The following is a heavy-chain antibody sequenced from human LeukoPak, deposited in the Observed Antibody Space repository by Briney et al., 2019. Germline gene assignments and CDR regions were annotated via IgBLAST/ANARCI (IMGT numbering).Heavy chain of an antibody. J-gene: IGHJ6*02. CDR2: ISSSGSTI. CDR3: ARDSYDFWSGYEAYGMDV. V-gene: IGHV3-11*01. Sequence: LSLTCAVYGGSFSDYYMSWIRQAPGKGLEWVSYISSSGSTIYYADSVKGRFTISRDNAKNSLYLQMNSLRAEDTAVYYCARDSYDFWSGYEAYGMDVWGQGTTVTVSS. CDR1: GGSFSDYY. D-gene: IGHD3-3*01.